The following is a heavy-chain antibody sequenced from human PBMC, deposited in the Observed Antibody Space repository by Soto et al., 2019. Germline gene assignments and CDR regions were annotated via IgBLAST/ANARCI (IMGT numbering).Heavy chain of an antibody. D-gene: IGHD6-19*01. CDR1: GFMFSAYA. J-gene: IGHJ4*01. Sequence: QVQLVESGGGVVQPGASLRLSCTASGFMFSAYATLWVRQAPGKGLEWVAAMSYDGTNTYYADSLKGRFTISRDNSKNTLFLQMSSLTADDSAVYYCARDPSPYTSGWYGIDFWGLGTLVTVSS. V-gene: IGHV3-30-3*01. CDR3: ARDPSPYTSGWYGIDF. CDR2: MSYDGTNT.